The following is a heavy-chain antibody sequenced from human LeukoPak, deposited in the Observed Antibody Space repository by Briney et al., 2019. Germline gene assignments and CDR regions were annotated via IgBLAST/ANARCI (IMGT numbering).Heavy chain of an antibody. Sequence: PGGSLRLSRAASGFTFSSYSMNWVRQAPGKGLEWVSSISSSSSYIYYADSVKGRFTISRDNAKNSLYLQMNSLRAEDTAVYYCAREPRPYCSGGSCYSGVDYWGQGTLVTVSS. J-gene: IGHJ4*02. D-gene: IGHD2-15*01. CDR2: ISSSSSYI. CDR1: GFTFSSYS. V-gene: IGHV3-21*01. CDR3: AREPRPYCSGGSCYSGVDY.